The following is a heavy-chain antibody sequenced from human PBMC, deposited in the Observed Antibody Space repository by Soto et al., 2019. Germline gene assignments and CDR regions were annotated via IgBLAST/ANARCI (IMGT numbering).Heavy chain of an antibody. CDR2: IYYSGST. J-gene: IGHJ5*02. CDR1: GGSISSGGYY. CDR3: ARGGYGGNLNNWFDP. Sequence: QVQLQESGPGLVKPSQTLSLTCTVSGGSISSGGYYWSWIRQHPGKGLEWIGYIYYSGSTYYNPSLKSRVTISVDTSKNQFSLKLSSVTAADTAVYYCARGGYGGNLNNWFDPWGQGTLVTVSS. D-gene: IGHD4-17*01. V-gene: IGHV4-31*03.